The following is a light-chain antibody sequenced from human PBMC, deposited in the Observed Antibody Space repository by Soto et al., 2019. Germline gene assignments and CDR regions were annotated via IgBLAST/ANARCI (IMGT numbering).Light chain of an antibody. Sequence: EILFTQPHATLSVSPVARATLSCRCSQSVSSNLAWYQQKPGQAHRLLIYDASKRATGIPARFSGIGSGTDFTLTISRLETEDLAVYYCQQSSNWPPMTLGQGTKVEIK. V-gene: IGKV3-11*01. J-gene: IGKJ1*01. CDR3: QQSSNWPPMT. CDR1: QSVSSN. CDR2: DAS.